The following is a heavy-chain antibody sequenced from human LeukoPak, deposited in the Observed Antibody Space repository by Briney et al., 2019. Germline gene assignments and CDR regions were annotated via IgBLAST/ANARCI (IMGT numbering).Heavy chain of an antibody. Sequence: SQTLSLTCAISGDSVSANSASWNWIRQSPSRGLEWLGRTYYRSKWYNDYAVSVKSRITINPDTSKNQFSLQLSSVTPEDTAVYYCARAQSITMIVGGPWWFDPWGQGTLVTVSS. CDR3: ARAQSITMIVGGPWWFDP. D-gene: IGHD3-22*01. V-gene: IGHV6-1*01. J-gene: IGHJ5*02. CDR1: GDSVSANSAS. CDR2: TYYRSKWYN.